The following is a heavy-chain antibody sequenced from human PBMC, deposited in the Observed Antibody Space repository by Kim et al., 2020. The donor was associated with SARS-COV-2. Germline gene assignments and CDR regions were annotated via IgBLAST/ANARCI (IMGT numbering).Heavy chain of an antibody. CDR1: GFTFCNFG. CDR2: STGNGRSD. CDR3: ARGAVSSPQWPSHYYDM. Sequence: GGSLRLSCQASGFTFCNFGVTWVRHISGKGLEWVAYSTGNGRSDSYAESVRGRFTMSRDDTQNSVYLRMSGLRAEDSAIYYCARGAVSSPQWPSHYYDM. V-gene: IGHV3-7*01. D-gene: IGHD2-8*01. J-gene: IGHJ6*03.